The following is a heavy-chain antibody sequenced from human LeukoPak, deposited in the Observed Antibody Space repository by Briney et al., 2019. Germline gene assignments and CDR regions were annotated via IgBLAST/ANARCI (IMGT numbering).Heavy chain of an antibody. J-gene: IGHJ4*02. D-gene: IGHD6-19*01. CDR3: AKEAVAGDYFDY. Sequence: PGGSLRLSCAAPGFTFSSYAMSWVRQAPGKGLEWVSAISGSGGSTYYADSVKGRFTIARDNSKNTLHLQMNSLRDEDTAVYYCAKEAVAGDYFDYWGQGTLVTVSS. V-gene: IGHV3-23*01. CDR2: ISGSGGST. CDR1: GFTFSSYA.